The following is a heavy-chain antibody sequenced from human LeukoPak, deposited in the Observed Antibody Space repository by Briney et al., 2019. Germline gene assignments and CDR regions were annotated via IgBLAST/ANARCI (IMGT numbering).Heavy chain of an antibody. V-gene: IGHV4-59*11. D-gene: IGHD2-21*02. Sequence: SETLSLTCTASGGSISSHYWSWIRQPPGKGLEWIGYIYYSGSTNYNPFLKSRVIISVDTSKNQFSLKLYSVTAADTAVYYCARHRVGGDWYFDYWGQGTLVTVSS. CDR3: ARHRVGGDWYFDY. CDR1: GGSISSHY. CDR2: IYYSGST. J-gene: IGHJ4*02.